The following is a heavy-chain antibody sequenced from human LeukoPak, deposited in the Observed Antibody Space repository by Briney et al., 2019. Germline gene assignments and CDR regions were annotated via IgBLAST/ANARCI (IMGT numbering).Heavy chain of an antibody. CDR3: ARDGYSSGNLIYFDY. D-gene: IGHD6-19*01. J-gene: IGHJ4*02. V-gene: IGHV3-30-3*01. CDR2: ISYDGSNK. CDR1: GFTFSSYA. Sequence: GRFLRLSCAASGFTFSSYAMHWVRQAPGKGLEWVAVISYDGSNKYYADSVKGRFTISRDNSKNTLYLQMNSLRAEDTAVYYCARDGYSSGNLIYFDYWGQGTLVTVSS.